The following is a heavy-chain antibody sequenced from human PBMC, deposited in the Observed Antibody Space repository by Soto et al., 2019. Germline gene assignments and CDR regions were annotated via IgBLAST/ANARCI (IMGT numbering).Heavy chain of an antibody. D-gene: IGHD3-16*01. J-gene: IGHJ4*02. CDR2: IWYDGSDK. CDR1: GFTFSSIG. Sequence: QVQLVESGGGVVQPERSLRLSCAASGFTFSSIGMHWVRQAPGKGLEWVAVIWYDGSDKYYADSVKGRFTISRDNSKNTVYLQMNSLRAEDTAVYYCVPQRITTFAYWGQGTLVTVSS. V-gene: IGHV3-33*01. CDR3: VPQRITTFAY.